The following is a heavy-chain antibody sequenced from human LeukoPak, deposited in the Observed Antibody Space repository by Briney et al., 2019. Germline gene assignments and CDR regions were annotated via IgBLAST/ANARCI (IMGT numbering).Heavy chain of an antibody. V-gene: IGHV1-58*01. Sequence: SVKVSFRASGFTFTSSTVQWVRQARGQRLEWIGWIVVGTGNTNYAQKFQERVTITSDMSTSTVYMELSSLTSEDTAVYYCAADSVVVEVAAARYGMDVWGQGTTVTVSS. CDR3: AADSVVVEVAAARYGMDV. CDR1: GFTFTSST. J-gene: IGHJ6*02. D-gene: IGHD2-15*01. CDR2: IVVGTGNT.